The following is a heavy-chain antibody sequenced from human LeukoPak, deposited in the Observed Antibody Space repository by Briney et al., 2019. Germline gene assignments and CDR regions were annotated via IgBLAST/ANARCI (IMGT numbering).Heavy chain of an antibody. V-gene: IGHV4-4*07. D-gene: IGHD3-3*01. CDR3: ARPGNYDFWSPYED. J-gene: IGHJ4*02. CDR1: GGSISTYS. CDR2: FYTSGTT. Sequence: SETLSVTCTVSGGSISTYSWCWIRQAAGKRLEWIGCFYTSGTTNYNPSLKSRVAMSVDTSKNQFSLRLSSVTAADTAVYYCARPGNYDFWSPYEDWGQGSPVTLSS.